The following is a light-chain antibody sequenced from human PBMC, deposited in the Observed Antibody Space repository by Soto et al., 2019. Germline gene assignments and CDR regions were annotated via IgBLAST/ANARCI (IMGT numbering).Light chain of an antibody. V-gene: IGKV1-39*01. CDR1: QIISTY. CDR3: QESFSTLYT. CDR2: AAL. J-gene: IGKJ2*01. Sequence: IQITPSPSSPSASVGDEVTLPFRASQIISTYLNWYQQKSGKAPKLLINAALTLQAGVPPRFSASGSGTDFTLTITGLQPEDFATYYCQESFSTLYTFGQGTKVDIK.